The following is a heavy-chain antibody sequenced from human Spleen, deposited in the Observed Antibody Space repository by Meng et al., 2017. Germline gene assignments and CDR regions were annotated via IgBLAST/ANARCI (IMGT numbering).Heavy chain of an antibody. Sequence: GGSLRLSCAASGFTLSSYWMSWVRQAPGKGLEWVASIKEDGSEKYYADSVKGRFTISRDNSKNTLYLQMNSLRAEDTAVYYCAREADYYDSSGYYYVFDYWGQGTLVTVSS. D-gene: IGHD3-22*01. V-gene: IGHV3-7*01. CDR2: IKEDGSEK. J-gene: IGHJ4*02. CDR3: AREADYYDSSGYYYVFDY. CDR1: GFTLSSYW.